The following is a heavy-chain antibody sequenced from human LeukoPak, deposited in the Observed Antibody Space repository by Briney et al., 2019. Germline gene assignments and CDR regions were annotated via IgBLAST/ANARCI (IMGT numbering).Heavy chain of an antibody. CDR2: IYNSGST. V-gene: IGHV4-59*12. CDR3: ARGQSIVGATGDY. Sequence: SETLSLTCTVSGGSISSYYWSWIRQPPGKGLEWIGYIYNSGSTKYNPSLKSRVTISVDTSKNQFSLKLSSVTAADTAVYYCARGQSIVGATGDYWGQGTLVTVSS. CDR1: GGSISSYY. J-gene: IGHJ4*02. D-gene: IGHD1-26*01.